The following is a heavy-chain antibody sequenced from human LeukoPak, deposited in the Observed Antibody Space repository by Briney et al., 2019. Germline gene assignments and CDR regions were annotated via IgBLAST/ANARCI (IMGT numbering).Heavy chain of an antibody. CDR3: ARGPCGWLLAEICLYYYYYMDV. D-gene: IGHD6-19*01. Sequence: PSETLSLTCTVSGYSISSGYYWGWIRQPPGKGLEWIGSMSYSGSTYYNPSLKSRVTISVDTSKNQFPLKLSSVTAADTAVYYCARGPCGWLLAEICLYYYYYMDVWGKGTTVTVSS. CDR2: MSYSGST. J-gene: IGHJ6*03. V-gene: IGHV4-38-2*02. CDR1: GYSISSGYY.